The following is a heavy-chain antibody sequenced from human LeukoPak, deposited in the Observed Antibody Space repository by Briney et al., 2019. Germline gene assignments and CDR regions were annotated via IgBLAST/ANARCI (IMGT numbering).Heavy chain of an antibody. CDR1: GFTFSSYS. Sequence: GGSLRLSCAASGFTFSSYSMNWVRQAPGKGLEWVSYISSSSSTIYYADSVKGRFTISRDNAKNSLYLQMNSLRAEDTAVYYCARDGDCSGGSCYSAGVDYWGQGTLVTVSS. V-gene: IGHV3-48*01. CDR3: ARDGDCSGGSCYSAGVDY. D-gene: IGHD2-15*01. CDR2: ISSSSSTI. J-gene: IGHJ4*02.